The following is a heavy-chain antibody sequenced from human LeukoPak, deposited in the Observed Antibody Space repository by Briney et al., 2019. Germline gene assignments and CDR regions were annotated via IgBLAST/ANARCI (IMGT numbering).Heavy chain of an antibody. CDR2: IGNSRGKT. D-gene: IGHD1-1*01. J-gene: IGHJ4*02. CDR3: ARDYNYSFDN. CDR1: GFTLRVYR. Sequence: PGGSLRLSCAASGFTLRVYRMNGVRQAQGKGLEWISYIGNSRGKTKYADSGKGGFTISGAKAKNSLYLQMNSLRFEDTAFYYCARDYNYSFDNWGQGSLFTVSS. V-gene: IGHV3-48*01.